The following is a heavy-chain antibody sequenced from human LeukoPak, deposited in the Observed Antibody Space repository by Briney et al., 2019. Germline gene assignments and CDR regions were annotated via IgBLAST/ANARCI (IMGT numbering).Heavy chain of an antibody. V-gene: IGHV3-7*01. CDR3: ARGGYTSSWYLYYYMDV. CDR2: IKQDGSEN. D-gene: IGHD6-13*01. CDR1: GFTFSGYW. J-gene: IGHJ6*03. Sequence: GGSLRLSCAASGFTFSGYWMSWVRQAPGKGLERVANIKQDGSENCYVDSVKGRFTISRDNAKNSLYLQMNSLRAEDTAVYYCARGGYTSSWYLYYYMDVWGKGTTVTVSS.